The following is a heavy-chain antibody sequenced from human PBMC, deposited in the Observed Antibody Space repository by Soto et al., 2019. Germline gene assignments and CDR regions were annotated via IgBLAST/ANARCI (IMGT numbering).Heavy chain of an antibody. D-gene: IGHD3-22*01. Sequence: SVKVSCKASGFNFRSTAVQWVRQARGQRLEWIGWIVVGSGNTNYAQNFHERVTITRDVSTSTAYMDVSSLRFEDTAVYYCAADPYYYDSSDYYSFDQWGQGTLVTVSS. V-gene: IGHV1-58*01. CDR2: IVVGSGNT. J-gene: IGHJ4*02. CDR1: GFNFRSTA. CDR3: AADPYYYDSSDYYSFDQ.